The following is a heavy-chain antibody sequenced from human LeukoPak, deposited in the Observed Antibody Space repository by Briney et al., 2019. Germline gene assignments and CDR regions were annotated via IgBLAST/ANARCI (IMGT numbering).Heavy chain of an antibody. CDR3: AGTIAVAGTTAFDY. D-gene: IGHD6-19*01. J-gene: IGHJ4*02. CDR1: GYTFTGYY. CDR2: INPNSGGT. V-gene: IGHV1-2*06. Sequence: GASVKVSCKASGYTFTGYYMHWVRQAPGQGLEWMGRINPNSGGTNYAQKFQGRVTMTRDTSISTAYMELSRLRSDDTAVYYCAGTIAVAGTTAFDYWGQGTLVTVSS.